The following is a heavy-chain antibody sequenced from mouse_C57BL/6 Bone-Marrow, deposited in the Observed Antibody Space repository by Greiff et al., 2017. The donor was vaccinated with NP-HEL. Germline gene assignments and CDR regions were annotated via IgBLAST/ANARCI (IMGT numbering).Heavy chain of an antibody. CDR3: ARDSGYAFDY. Sequence: QVQLQQSGTELVKPGASVKLSCKASGYTFTSYWMHWLKQRPGQGLEWIGHINPNNGGTNDNEKFKTKATLTVAKSSSTAYMQLSSLTSEDSAVYYCARDSGYAFDYWGQGTTLTVSS. V-gene: IGHV1-53*01. D-gene: IGHD3-2*02. J-gene: IGHJ2*01. CDR2: INPNNGGT. CDR1: GYTFTSYW.